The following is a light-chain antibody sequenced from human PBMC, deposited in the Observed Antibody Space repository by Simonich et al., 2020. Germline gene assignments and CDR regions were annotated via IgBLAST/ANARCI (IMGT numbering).Light chain of an antibody. CDR3: QQSYSTPLT. V-gene: IGKV1-39*01. J-gene: IGKJ4*01. CDR1: QSISSY. CDR2: AAY. Sequence: DIQMTQSPSSLSASVGDRVTITCWASQSISSYLNWYQQKPGKAPKPLIYAAYSLQSGVPARFSGSGSGTDFTLTISSLRPEDFATYNCQQSYSTPLTFGGGTKVEIK.